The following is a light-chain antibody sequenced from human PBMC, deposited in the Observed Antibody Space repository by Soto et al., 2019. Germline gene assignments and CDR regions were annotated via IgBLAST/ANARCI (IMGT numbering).Light chain of an antibody. Sequence: EIVLTQSPGTLSLSPGERATLSCRASQSVSRSYLAWYQQKPGQAPRLLIYGAFNRATGIPDWFRGSGSGTDFSLTISRLGPEDFAVYYCQQCGSSRTFGQGTKVEFK. CDR3: QQCGSSRT. V-gene: IGKV3-20*01. CDR2: GAF. CDR1: QSVSRSY. J-gene: IGKJ1*01.